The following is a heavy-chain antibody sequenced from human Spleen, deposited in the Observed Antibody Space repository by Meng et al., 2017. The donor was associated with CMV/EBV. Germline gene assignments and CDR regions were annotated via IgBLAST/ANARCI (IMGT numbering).Heavy chain of an antibody. CDR1: GFTLSNYE. CDR3: ARDPIRFLDRVDV. CDR2: ISSTGTTI. V-gene: IGHV3-48*03. D-gene: IGHD3-3*01. J-gene: IGHJ6*02. Sequence: GGSLRLSCAASGFTLSNYEINWVRQAPGKGLEWVSYISSTGTTIIYADSVKGRFTISRDNVKNSLYLQMNSLRAEDTAVYFCARDPIRFLDRVDVWGQGTTVTVSS.